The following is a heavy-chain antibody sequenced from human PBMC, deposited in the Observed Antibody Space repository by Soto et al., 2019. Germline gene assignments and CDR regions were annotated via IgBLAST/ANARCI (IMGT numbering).Heavy chain of an antibody. Sequence: GGSLRLSCAASGFTFSSYAMSWVRQAPGKGLEWVSAISGSGGSTYYADSVKGRFTISRDNSKNTLYLQMNSLRAEDTAVYYCAKDGVMVRGVIITHALFDYWGQGTLVTVSS. CDR2: ISGSGGST. V-gene: IGHV3-23*01. J-gene: IGHJ4*02. CDR3: AKDGVMVRGVIITHALFDY. CDR1: GFTFSSYA. D-gene: IGHD3-10*01.